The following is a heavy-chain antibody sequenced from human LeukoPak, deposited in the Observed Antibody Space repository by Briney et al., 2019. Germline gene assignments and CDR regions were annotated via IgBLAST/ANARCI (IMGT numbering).Heavy chain of an antibody. J-gene: IGHJ3*02. CDR3: ARGRDILTFLLLSSHAFDI. CDR2: INPNSGGT. V-gene: IGHV1-2*02. CDR1: GYTFTGYY. D-gene: IGHD3-9*01. Sequence: ASVKVSCKASGYTFTGYYMHWVRQAPGQGLEWMGWINPNSGGTNYAQKFQGRVTMTRDTSISTAYMELSRLRSDDTAVYYCARGRDILTFLLLSSHAFDIWGQGTMVTVSS.